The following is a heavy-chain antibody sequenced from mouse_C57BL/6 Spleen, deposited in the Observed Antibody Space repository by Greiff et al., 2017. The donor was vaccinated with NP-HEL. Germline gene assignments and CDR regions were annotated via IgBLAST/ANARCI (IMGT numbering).Heavy chain of an antibody. Sequence: VQRVESGPGLVQPSQSLSITCTVSGFSLTSYGVHWVRQSPGKGLEWLGVIWSGGSTDYNAAFISRLSISKDNSKSQVFFKMNSLQADDTAIYYCAANLYAMDYWGQGTSVTVSS. V-gene: IGHV2-2*01. CDR3: AANLYAMDY. J-gene: IGHJ4*01. CDR1: GFSLTSYG. CDR2: IWSGGST.